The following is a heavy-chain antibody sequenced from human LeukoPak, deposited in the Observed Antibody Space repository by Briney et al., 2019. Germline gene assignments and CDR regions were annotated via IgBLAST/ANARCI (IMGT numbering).Heavy chain of an antibody. V-gene: IGHV3-23*01. Sequence: GGSLRLSCAASGFTFSSFTMSWVRQAPEKGLEWLSVYNGGNDGTYYADSVKGRFTISRDNSKNTLYLQMNSLRAEDTAVYYCAKDTIKEQWLVLGHFDYWGQGTLVTVSS. CDR2: YNGGNDGT. J-gene: IGHJ4*02. D-gene: IGHD6-19*01. CDR3: AKDTIKEQWLVLGHFDY. CDR1: GFTFSSFT.